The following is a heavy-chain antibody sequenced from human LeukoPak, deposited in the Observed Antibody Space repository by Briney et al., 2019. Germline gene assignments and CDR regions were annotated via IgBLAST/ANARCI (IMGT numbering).Heavy chain of an antibody. Sequence: GGSLRLSCAASGFTFSDYGMNWVRQAPGKGLEWVSYISSSGSTIYYADSVKGRFTISRDNAKNSLYLQMNSLRAEDTAVYYCCRDRRSKYKWDYYYYGMDVGGEGTTVTVPS. CDR3: CRDRRSKYKWDYYYYGMDV. J-gene: IGHJ6*04. CDR2: ISSSGSTI. CDR1: GFTFSDYG. V-gene: IGHV3-48*01. D-gene: IGHD1-20*01.